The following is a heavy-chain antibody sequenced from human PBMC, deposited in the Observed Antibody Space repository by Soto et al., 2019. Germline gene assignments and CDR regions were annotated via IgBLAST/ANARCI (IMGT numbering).Heavy chain of an antibody. D-gene: IGHD1-26*01. CDR2: MNPNSGNT. CDR3: ASGGLVGATDYYYYGMDV. CDR1: GYIFTGHY. V-gene: IGHV1-8*02. Sequence: ASVKFSCKASGYIFTGHYIHWVRQATGQGLEWMGWMNPNSGNTGYAQKFQGRVTMTRNTSISTAYMELSSLRSEDTAVYYCASGGLVGATDYYYYGMDVWGQGTTVTVSS. J-gene: IGHJ6*02.